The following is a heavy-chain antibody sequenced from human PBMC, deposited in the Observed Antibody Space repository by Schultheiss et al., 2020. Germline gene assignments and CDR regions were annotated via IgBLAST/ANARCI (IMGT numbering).Heavy chain of an antibody. CDR3: ARGPSPLRY. J-gene: IGHJ4*02. Sequence: SETLSLTCAVYGGSFSGYYWSWIRQPPGKGLEWIGEINHSGSTNYNPSLKSRVTISVDTSKNQFSLKLSSVTAADTAVYYCARGPSPLRYWGQGTLVTVSS. CDR2: INHSGST. CDR1: GGSFSGYY. D-gene: IGHD3-10*01. V-gene: IGHV4-34*01.